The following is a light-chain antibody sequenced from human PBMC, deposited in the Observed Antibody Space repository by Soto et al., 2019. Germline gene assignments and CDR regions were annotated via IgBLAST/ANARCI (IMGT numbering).Light chain of an antibody. V-gene: IGKV3-20*01. J-gene: IGKJ4*01. Sequence: EIVLTQSPGTLSLSPGERATLSCRASQSVSCSYLAWYQQKPGQDPRLLIYGASSRATGIPDRFSSSGSGTDFALTISRLEPEDLAVYYWQQYGRSPLINFGGGTKVEIK. CDR3: QQYGRSPLIN. CDR2: GAS. CDR1: QSVSCSY.